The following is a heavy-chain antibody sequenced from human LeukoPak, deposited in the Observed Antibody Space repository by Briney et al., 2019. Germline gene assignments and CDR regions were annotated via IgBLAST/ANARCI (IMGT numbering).Heavy chain of an antibody. CDR1: GGTFSSYA. D-gene: IGHD2-2*01. CDR2: IIPIFGTA. Sequence: SVKVSCKASGGTFSSYAISWVRQVPGQGLEWMGGIIPIFGTANYAQKFQGRVTITADESTSTAYMELSSLRSEDTAVYYCARDGSRVPNPYCSSTSCHDAFDIWGQGTMVTVSS. J-gene: IGHJ3*02. CDR3: ARDGSRVPNPYCSSTSCHDAFDI. V-gene: IGHV1-69*01.